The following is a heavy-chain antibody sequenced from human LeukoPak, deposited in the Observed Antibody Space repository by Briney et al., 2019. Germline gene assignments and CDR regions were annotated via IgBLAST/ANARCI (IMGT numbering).Heavy chain of an antibody. V-gene: IGHV4-38-2*02. D-gene: IGHD7-27*01. J-gene: IGHJ4*02. CDR2: VYRSGST. CDR3: ARENWVFDY. CDR1: GYSISTGYH. Sequence: SETLSLTCVVSGYSISTGYHWGWIQQPPGEGLEWIGSVYRSGSTYYNPSLKSRVTMSVDTSKNQISLKVRSVTAADTAVYYCARENWVFDYWGQGILVTVSS.